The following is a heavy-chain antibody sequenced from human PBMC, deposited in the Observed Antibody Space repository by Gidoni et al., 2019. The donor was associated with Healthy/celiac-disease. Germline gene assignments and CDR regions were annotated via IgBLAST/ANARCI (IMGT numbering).Heavy chain of an antibody. Sequence: QGQLVESGGGVVQPGRSLRLSCAASGFTFSSYGMHWVRQTPGKGREWVAVLWYDGTNKYYADSVQGRFTISRDNSKNTLYLQMNSLRAEDTAVYYCARDFGREYYDTSGYMSTWGQGTLVTVSS. CDR3: ARDFGREYYDTSGYMST. D-gene: IGHD3-22*01. CDR1: GFTFSSYG. CDR2: LWYDGTNK. J-gene: IGHJ5*02. V-gene: IGHV3-33*01.